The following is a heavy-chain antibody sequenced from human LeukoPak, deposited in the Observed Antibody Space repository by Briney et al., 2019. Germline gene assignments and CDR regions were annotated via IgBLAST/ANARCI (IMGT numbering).Heavy chain of an antibody. CDR3: ARMEAPFAAIPR. CDR1: GFTFSSYS. Sequence: GGSLRLSCAASGFTFSSYSMNWVRQAPGKGLEWVSSISSSSSYIYYADSVKGRFTISRDNAKNSLYLQMNSLRDEDTAVYYCARMEAPFAAIPRWGQGTLVTVSS. CDR2: ISSSSSYI. D-gene: IGHD2-21*02. V-gene: IGHV3-21*01. J-gene: IGHJ4*02.